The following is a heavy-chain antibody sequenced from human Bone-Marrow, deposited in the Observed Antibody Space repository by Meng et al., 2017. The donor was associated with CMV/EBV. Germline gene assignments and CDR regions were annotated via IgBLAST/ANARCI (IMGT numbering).Heavy chain of an antibody. CDR3: ARGLVRRQQLGLVYYGMDV. J-gene: IGHJ6*02. Sequence: GESLKISCVASGFTFTNYWMMWLRQAPGKGLEWVATVNQDGRDEFYLDSVKGRFTTSADKAKSSVFLRMNSLRAEDTAVYYCARGLVRRQQLGLVYYGMDVWGQGTLVTVSS. CDR1: GFTFTNYW. V-gene: IGHV3-7*03. D-gene: IGHD6-13*01. CDR2: VNQDGRDE.